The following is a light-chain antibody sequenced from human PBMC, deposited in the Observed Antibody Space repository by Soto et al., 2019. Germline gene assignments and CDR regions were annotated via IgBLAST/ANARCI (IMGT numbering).Light chain of an antibody. V-gene: IGKV3-20*01. CDR1: QSVSSSY. Sequence: ELVLTQSPGTLSLSPGERATLSCRASQSVSSSYLAWYQQKPGQTPRLLIYGASSRATGIPDRFSGSGSRTDFTLTISRLEPEDFAVYYCQLYGSAPPRTFGPGTKVDIK. CDR3: QLYGSAPPRT. CDR2: GAS. J-gene: IGKJ3*01.